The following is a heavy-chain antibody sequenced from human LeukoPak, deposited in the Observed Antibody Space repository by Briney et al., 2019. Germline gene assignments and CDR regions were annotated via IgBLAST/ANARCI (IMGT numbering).Heavy chain of an antibody. CDR3: ARRGDGGRSFDY. Sequence: PGGSLRLSCAASGFTVGSSYMNWVRQAPGKGLEWVSLIYGGGNTYYADSAKGRFTISRDNSKNTLYLQMNSPRAEDTAVYYCARRGDGGRSFDYWGQGTLVTVSS. CDR1: GFTVGSSY. CDR2: IYGGGNT. J-gene: IGHJ4*02. V-gene: IGHV3-53*01. D-gene: IGHD4-23*01.